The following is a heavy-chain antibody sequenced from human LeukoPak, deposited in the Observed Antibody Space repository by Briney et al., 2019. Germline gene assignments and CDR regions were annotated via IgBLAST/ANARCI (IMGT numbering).Heavy chain of an antibody. CDR1: GYSISSGYY. D-gene: IGHD3-10*01. Sequence: SETLSFTCAVSGYSISSGYYWGWIRQPPGKGLEWIGSIYHSGSTYYNPSLKSRVTISVDTSKNQFSLKLSSVTAADTAVYYCARDGGPITMVRGATDYWGQGTLVTVSS. J-gene: IGHJ4*02. CDR2: IYHSGST. V-gene: IGHV4-38-2*02. CDR3: ARDGGPITMVRGATDY.